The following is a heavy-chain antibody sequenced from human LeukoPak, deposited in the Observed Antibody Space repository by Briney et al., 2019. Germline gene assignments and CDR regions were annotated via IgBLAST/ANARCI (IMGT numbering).Heavy chain of an antibody. CDR3: ARGVAAAGTTLDY. CDR1: GFTVSSYA. D-gene: IGHD6-13*01. J-gene: IGHJ4*02. V-gene: IGHV3-23*01. Sequence: PGGSLRLSCAASGFTVSSYAMSWVRQSPGKGLEWVSVINGIDGSTNYADSVKGRFTISRDNSENTLYLQMNSLGVEDTAVYYCARGVAAAGTTLDYWGQGTLVTVSS. CDR2: INGIDGST.